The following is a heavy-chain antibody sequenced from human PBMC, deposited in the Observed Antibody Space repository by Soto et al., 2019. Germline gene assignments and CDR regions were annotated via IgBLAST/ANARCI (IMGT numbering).Heavy chain of an antibody. CDR2: ISYDGSKK. D-gene: IGHD6-13*01. Sequence: GGSLRLSCAASGFSFSDYDIHWVRQVPGKGLEWVSIISYDGSKKHYADSVKGRFTISRDNSKNTLYLQMNSLRAEDTAVYYCARLGYSSSWYSYFDYWGQGTLVTVSS. CDR1: GFSFSDYD. CDR3: ARLGYSSSWYSYFDY. V-gene: IGHV3-30*03. J-gene: IGHJ4*02.